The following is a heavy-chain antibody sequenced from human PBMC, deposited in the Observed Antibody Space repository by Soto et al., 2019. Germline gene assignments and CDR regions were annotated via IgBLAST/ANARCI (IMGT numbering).Heavy chain of an antibody. CDR2: TSYDGSNK. CDR1: XXTXSXSA. D-gene: IGHD2-2*01. J-gene: IGHJ4*02. V-gene: IGHV3-30-3*01. CDR3: AXXPPSPD. Sequence: QVQLVESGGGVVQPGRSLRLSCAASXXTXSXSAMHWLRQAPGKGLEWLAVTSYDGSNKFYADSVKGRFTISRDNSKNTLYLQINSLRDEXTAVXYXAXXPPSPDWGQGTLVTVSS.